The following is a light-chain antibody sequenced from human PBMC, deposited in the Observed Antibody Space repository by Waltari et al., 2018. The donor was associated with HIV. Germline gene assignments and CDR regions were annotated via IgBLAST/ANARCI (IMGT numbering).Light chain of an antibody. Sequence: QSALTQPASVSGSPGQSNTISCTGTSSDVGSYNLVSWYQQHPGKAPKLMIYEVNKRPSGVSNRFSGSKSGNTASLTISGLQAEDEADYYCCSYAGSPYVFGTGTKVTVL. CDR2: EVN. CDR1: SSDVGSYNL. V-gene: IGLV2-23*02. J-gene: IGLJ1*01. CDR3: CSYAGSPYV.